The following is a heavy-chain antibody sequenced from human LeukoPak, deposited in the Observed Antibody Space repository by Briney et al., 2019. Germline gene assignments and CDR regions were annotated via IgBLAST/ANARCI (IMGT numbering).Heavy chain of an antibody. D-gene: IGHD3-10*01. Sequence: GGSLRLSCSASGFTFSSYAMHWVRQAPGKGLEYVSAISSNGGRTYYADSVKGRFSISRDNSKNTLYLQMSSLRAEDTAVYHCVKEAGSGSYLTDAFDIWGQGTMVTVSP. V-gene: IGHV3-64D*06. CDR2: ISSNGGRT. J-gene: IGHJ3*02. CDR3: VKEAGSGSYLTDAFDI. CDR1: GFTFSSYA.